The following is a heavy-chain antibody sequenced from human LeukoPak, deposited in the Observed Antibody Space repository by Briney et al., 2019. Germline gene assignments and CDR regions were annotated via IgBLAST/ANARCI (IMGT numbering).Heavy chain of an antibody. CDR3: AKDSSSWYGAFDI. V-gene: IGHV3-23*01. CDR1: GFTFTNYA. Sequence: GGSLRLSCAASGFTFTNYAMSWVRQAPGKGLEWVSAISGSGTSTYYADSVKGRFTISRDNSKNTLYLQMNSLRAEDTAVYYCAKDSSSWYGAFDIWGQGTMVTVSS. D-gene: IGHD6-13*01. CDR2: ISGSGTST. J-gene: IGHJ3*02.